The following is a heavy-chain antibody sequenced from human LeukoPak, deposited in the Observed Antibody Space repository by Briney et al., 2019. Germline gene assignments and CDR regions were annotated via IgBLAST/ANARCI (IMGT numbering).Heavy chain of an antibody. J-gene: IGHJ2*01. CDR3: ARDRAAPTWFFDL. D-gene: IGHD2-15*01. Sequence: PGGSLRLSCAASGFTFSIYSMNWVRQAPGEGLEWLSYISADSNTIYYADSVKGRFTISRDNAKTSLYQQMNTLRDEDTAVYYCARDRAAPTWFFDLWGRGTLVLVSS. CDR2: ISADSNTI. V-gene: IGHV3-48*02. CDR1: GFTFSIYS.